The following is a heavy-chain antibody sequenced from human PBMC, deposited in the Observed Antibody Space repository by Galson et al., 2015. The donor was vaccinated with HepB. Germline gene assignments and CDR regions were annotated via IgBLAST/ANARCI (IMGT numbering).Heavy chain of an antibody. V-gene: IGHV3-7*03. D-gene: IGHD5-18*01. CDR2: IKQDASEK. J-gene: IGHJ6*02. Sequence: SLRLSCAASGFSFSGSWMSWVRQAPGKGLEWVANIKQDASEKYYVDSVKGRFAISRDNAKTSLYLQMNSLGAEDTALYYCGKDPVRASYRPYGMDVWGQGTTVTVSS. CDR1: GFSFSGSW. CDR3: GKDPVRASYRPYGMDV.